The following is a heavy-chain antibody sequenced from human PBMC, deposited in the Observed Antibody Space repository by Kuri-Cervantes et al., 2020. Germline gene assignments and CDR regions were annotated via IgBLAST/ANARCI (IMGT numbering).Heavy chain of an antibody. J-gene: IGHJ6*03. CDR3: ARDVLGYYDYIWGSYRYMDV. V-gene: IGHV3-21*04. Sequence: GESLKISCAASGFTFSSYSMNWVRQAPGKGLEWVSSISSSSSYIYYADSVKGRFTISRDNAKNSLYLQMNSLRAEDTAVYYCARDVLGYYDYIWGSYRYMDVWGKGTTVTVSS. D-gene: IGHD3-16*02. CDR2: ISSSSSYI. CDR1: GFTFSSYS.